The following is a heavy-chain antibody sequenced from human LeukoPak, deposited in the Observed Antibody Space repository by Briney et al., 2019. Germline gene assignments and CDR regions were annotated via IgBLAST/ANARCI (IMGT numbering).Heavy chain of an antibody. CDR1: GFTFSSYG. J-gene: IGHJ4*02. CDR3: AGSSGYYFDY. D-gene: IGHD3-22*01. V-gene: IGHV3-23*01. CDR2: ISGSGGST. Sequence: GGSLRLSCAASGFTFSSYGMSWVRQAPGKGLEWVSAISGSGGSTCYADSVKGRFTISRDNSKNTLYLQMNSLRAEDTAVYCCAGSSGYYFDYWGQGTLVTVSS.